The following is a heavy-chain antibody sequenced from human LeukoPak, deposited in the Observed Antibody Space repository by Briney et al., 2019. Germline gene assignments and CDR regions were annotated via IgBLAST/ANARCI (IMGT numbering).Heavy chain of an antibody. D-gene: IGHD3-10*01. CDR2: ISGSGGGT. CDR3: AKDDGSGSYLVSGWFDP. CDR1: GFTFSSYA. Sequence: PGGSLRLSCAASGFTFSSYAMSWVRQAPGKGLEWVSAISGSGGGTYYADSVKGRFTISRDNSKNTLYLQMNSLRAEDTAVYYCAKDDGSGSYLVSGWFDPWGQGTLVTVSS. V-gene: IGHV3-23*01. J-gene: IGHJ5*02.